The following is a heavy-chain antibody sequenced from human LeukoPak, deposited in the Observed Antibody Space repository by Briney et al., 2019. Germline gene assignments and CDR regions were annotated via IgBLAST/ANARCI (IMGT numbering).Heavy chain of an antibody. J-gene: IGHJ4*02. Sequence: SQTLSLTCTVSGGSISSGSYYWSWIRQPAGKGLEWIGRIYTSGSTNYNPSLKSRVTISVDTSKNQFSLKLSSVTAADTAVYYCARIVGATQSRFWRFDYWGQGTLVTVSS. D-gene: IGHD1-26*01. V-gene: IGHV4-61*02. CDR1: GGSISSGSYY. CDR3: ARIVGATQSRFWRFDY. CDR2: IYTSGST.